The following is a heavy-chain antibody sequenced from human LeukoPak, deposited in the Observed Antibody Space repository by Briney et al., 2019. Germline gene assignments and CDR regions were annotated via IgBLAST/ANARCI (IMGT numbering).Heavy chain of an antibody. Sequence: ASVKVSCKASGYTFTGYYMHWVRQAPGQGLEWMGWINPNSGGTNYAQKFQGRVTMTRDTSISTAYMKLSRLRSDDTAVYYCARSPPLMVRTHNWFDPWGQGTLVTVSS. J-gene: IGHJ5*02. CDR2: INPNSGGT. CDR1: GYTFTGYY. D-gene: IGHD3-10*01. V-gene: IGHV1-2*02. CDR3: ARSPPLMVRTHNWFDP.